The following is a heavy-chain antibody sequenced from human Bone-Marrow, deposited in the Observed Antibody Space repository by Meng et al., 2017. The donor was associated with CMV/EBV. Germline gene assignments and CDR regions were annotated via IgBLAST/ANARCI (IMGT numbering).Heavy chain of an antibody. V-gene: IGHV4-34*01. D-gene: IGHD1-26*01. CDR2: ITHSGST. Sequence: HLLQWGAGLVKPSETLALPCGVIGAPFSGYGSWVRQPPGKGLEWIGEITHSGSTNYNVSLKSRVTISIDTSKNQFSLKLSSVTATDTAVYYCAPGFRSWSGSYSSWGQGTLVTVSS. J-gene: IGHJ4*02. CDR3: APGFRSWSGSYSS. CDR1: GAPFSGYG.